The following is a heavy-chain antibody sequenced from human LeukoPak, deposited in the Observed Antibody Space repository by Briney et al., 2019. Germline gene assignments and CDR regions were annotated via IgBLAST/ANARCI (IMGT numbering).Heavy chain of an antibody. CDR2: INPSGGST. CDR1: GYTFTGYY. Sequence: ASVKVSCKASGYTFTGYYMHWVRQAPGQGLEWMGIINPSGGSTSYAQKFQGRVTMTRDMSTSTVYMELSSLRSEDTAVYYCAREGPVPLAGWLQSVVGAFDIWGQGTMVTVSS. V-gene: IGHV1-46*01. CDR3: AREGPVPLAGWLQSVVGAFDI. J-gene: IGHJ3*02. D-gene: IGHD5-24*01.